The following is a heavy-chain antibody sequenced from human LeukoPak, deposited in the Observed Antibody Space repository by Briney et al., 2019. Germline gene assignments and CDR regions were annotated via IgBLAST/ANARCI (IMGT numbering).Heavy chain of an antibody. J-gene: IGHJ4*02. CDR3: ARDPMIVGATTSDY. D-gene: IGHD1-26*01. CDR2: IIPIFGTA. CDR1: GGTFSSYA. Sequence: ASVKVSCKASGGTFSSYAISWVRQAPGQGLEWMGGIIPIFGTANYAQKFQGRVTITADESTSTAYMELSSLRSEDTAVYYCARDPMIVGATTSDYWGQGTLVTVSS. V-gene: IGHV1-69*13.